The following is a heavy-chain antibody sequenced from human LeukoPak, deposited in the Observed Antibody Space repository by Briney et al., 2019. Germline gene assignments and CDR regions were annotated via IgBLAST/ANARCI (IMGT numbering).Heavy chain of an antibody. D-gene: IGHD1-26*01. Sequence: GSLRLSCAASGFTFSSYWMTWVRQPPGKGLEWIGSIYYSGSTYYNPSLKSRVTISVDTSKNQFSLKLSSVTAADTAVYYCARPRDSGSFTLFDYWGQGTLVTVSS. V-gene: IGHV4-39*01. CDR2: IYYSGST. CDR1: GFTFSSYW. J-gene: IGHJ4*02. CDR3: ARPRDSGSFTLFDY.